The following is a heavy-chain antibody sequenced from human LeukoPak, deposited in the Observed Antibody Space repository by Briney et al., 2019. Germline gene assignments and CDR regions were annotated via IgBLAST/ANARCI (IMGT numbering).Heavy chain of an antibody. V-gene: IGHV4-39*07. D-gene: IGHD1-26*01. CDR3: ARASGSYGVVAYYYGMDV. J-gene: IGHJ6*02. CDR1: GGSISSSSYY. Sequence: SETLSLTCTVSGGSISSSSYYWGWIRQPPGKGLEWIGSIYYSGSTYYNPSLKSRVTISVDTSKNQFSLKLSSVTAADTAVYYCARASGSYGVVAYYYGMDVWGQGTTVTVSS. CDR2: IYYSGST.